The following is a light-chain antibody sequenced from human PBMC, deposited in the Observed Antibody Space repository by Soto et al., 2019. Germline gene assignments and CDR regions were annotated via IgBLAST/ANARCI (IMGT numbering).Light chain of an antibody. J-gene: IGLJ1*01. CDR3: SSYTSSTPLGYV. Sequence: QSVLTQPASVSGSPGQSITISCTGTSSDVGGYNYVSWYQQPPGKAPKLMIYEVSNRPSGVSNRFSGSKSGNTASLTISGLQAEDEADYYCSSYTSSTPLGYVFGTGTKLTVL. CDR1: SSDVGGYNY. CDR2: EVS. V-gene: IGLV2-14*01.